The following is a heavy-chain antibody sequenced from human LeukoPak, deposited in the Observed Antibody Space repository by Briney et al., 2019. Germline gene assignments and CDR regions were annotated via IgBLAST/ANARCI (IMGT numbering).Heavy chain of an antibody. Sequence: PGGSLRLSCAASVFTFSSYGMHCVRQAPGKGLEWVAVIWYDVSNKYYTYSVKGRFTISRDNSKNTLYLQMTSLRAEDTAEYYCAKDRGSSGWADYWGQGTLVTVSS. CDR1: VFTFSSYG. J-gene: IGHJ4*02. V-gene: IGHV3-33*06. CDR2: IWYDVSNK. CDR3: AKDRGSSGWADY. D-gene: IGHD6-19*01.